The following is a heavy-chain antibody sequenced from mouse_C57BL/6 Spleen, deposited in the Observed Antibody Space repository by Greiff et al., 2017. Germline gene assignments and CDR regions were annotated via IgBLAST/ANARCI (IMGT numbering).Heavy chain of an antibody. Sequence: EVQRVESGPGLVKPSQSLSLTCSVTGYSITSGYYWNWIRQFPGNKLEWMGYISYDGSNNYNPSLKNRISITRDTSKNQFFLKLNSVTTEDTATYYCARGLSPDGYLTWFAYWGQGTLVTVSA. CDR2: ISYDGSN. J-gene: IGHJ3*01. CDR1: GYSITSGYY. V-gene: IGHV3-6*01. CDR3: ARGLSPDGYLTWFAY. D-gene: IGHD2-3*01.